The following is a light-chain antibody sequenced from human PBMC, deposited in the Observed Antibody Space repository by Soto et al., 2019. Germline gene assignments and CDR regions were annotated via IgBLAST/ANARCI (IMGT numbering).Light chain of an antibody. CDR1: HDITNY. CDR3: QQSYSTLIT. J-gene: IGKJ5*01. V-gene: IGKV1-39*01. Sequence: DIQMTQSPSSLSASMVDRFTSTCQASHDITNYLNWYQQKPGKGPRLLIYAASSLQSGVPSRFSGSGSGTDFTLTISSLQPEDFATYYCQQSYSTLITFGQGTRLEIK. CDR2: AAS.